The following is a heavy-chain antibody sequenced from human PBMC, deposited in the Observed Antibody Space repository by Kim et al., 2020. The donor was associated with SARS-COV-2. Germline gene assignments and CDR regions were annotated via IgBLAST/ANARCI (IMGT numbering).Heavy chain of an antibody. CDR1: GGSISSYY. Sequence: SETLSLTCTVSGGSISSYYWSWIRQPPGKGLEWIGYIYYSGSTNYNPSLKSRVTISVDTSKNQFSLKLSSVTAADTAVYYCARDAPHQYCSGGSCYSSAEHRGGLIDDAFDIWGQGTMVTVSS. D-gene: IGHD2-15*01. CDR2: IYYSGST. V-gene: IGHV4-59*13. J-gene: IGHJ3*02. CDR3: ARDAPHQYCSGGSCYSSAEHRGGLIDDAFDI.